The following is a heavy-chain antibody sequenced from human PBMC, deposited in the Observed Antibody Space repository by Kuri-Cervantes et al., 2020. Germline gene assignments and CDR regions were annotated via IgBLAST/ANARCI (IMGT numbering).Heavy chain of an antibody. CDR3: AKDSYSKGDY. CDR2: INSDGSSA. J-gene: IGHJ4*02. Sequence: GESLKISCTASGFTFSSNCIHWVRQAPGKGLVWASRINSDGSSATYADSVKGRFTISRDSAKNSLYLQMNSLRAEDTAVYYCAKDSYSKGDYWGQGSLVTVSS. CDR1: GFTFSSNC. D-gene: IGHD4-11*01. V-gene: IGHV3-74*01.